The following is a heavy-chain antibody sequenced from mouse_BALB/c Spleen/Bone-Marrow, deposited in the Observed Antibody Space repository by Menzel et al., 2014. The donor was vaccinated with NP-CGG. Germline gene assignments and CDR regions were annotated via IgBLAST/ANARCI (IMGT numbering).Heavy chain of an antibody. CDR2: VYPGNSDA. V-gene: IGHV1-5*01. CDR3: SRDNYAFAY. D-gene: IGHD2-4*01. J-gene: IGHJ3*01. Sequence: QSGTVLARPGASVKMSCKASGYSFTNYWMHWIKQRPGQGLEWVGAVYPGNSDARYNQKFKGKAKLTAVTSASIAYMELSSLTNEDSAVYYRSRDNYAFAYWGQGTLVTVSA. CDR1: GYSFTNYW.